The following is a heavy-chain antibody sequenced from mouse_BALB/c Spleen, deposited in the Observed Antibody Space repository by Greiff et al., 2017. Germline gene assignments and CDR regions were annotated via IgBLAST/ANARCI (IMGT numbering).Heavy chain of an antibody. J-gene: IGHJ3*01. Sequence: VQLQQSGAELVKPGASVKLSCTASGFNIKDYYMHWVKQRPEQGLEWIGWIDPENGNTIYDPKFQGKASITADTSSNTAYLQLSSLTSEDTAVYYCARPSTMITTGFAYWGQGTLVTVSA. V-gene: IGHV14-1*02. CDR2: IDPENGNT. CDR1: GFNIKDYY. D-gene: IGHD2-4*01. CDR3: ARPSTMITTGFAY.